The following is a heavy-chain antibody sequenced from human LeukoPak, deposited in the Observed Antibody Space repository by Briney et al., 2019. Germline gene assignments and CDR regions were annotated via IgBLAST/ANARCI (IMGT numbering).Heavy chain of an antibody. CDR2: MDTSGSYI. CDR3: AKESGYSSGWDYFDS. D-gene: IGHD3-10*01. V-gene: IGHV3-23*01. J-gene: IGHJ4*02. Sequence: TGGSLRLSCAASGFIFSNFDMNWVRQAPGKGLEWVSAMDTSGSYIYYADSVKGRFTISRDNSKNTLFLQMNSLKVEDTAIYYCAKESGYSSGWDYFDSRGQGTLVTVSS. CDR1: GFIFSNFD.